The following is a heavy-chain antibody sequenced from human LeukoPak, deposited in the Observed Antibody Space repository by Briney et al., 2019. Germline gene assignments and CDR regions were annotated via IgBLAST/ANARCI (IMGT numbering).Heavy chain of an antibody. D-gene: IGHD2-2*01. CDR1: GGSISSGYHY. J-gene: IGHJ5*02. CDR2: IYESGRT. V-gene: IGHV4-39*01. CDR3: ARHLFLGYCSSTSCHPTRWFDP. Sequence: PSETLSLTCTVSGGSISSGYHYWGWIRQPPGKGLEWIGSIYESGRTHYNPSLRSRITISVDTSKNQFSLELSSVTAADTAVYYCARHLFLGYCSSTSCHPTRWFDPWGQGTLVTVSS.